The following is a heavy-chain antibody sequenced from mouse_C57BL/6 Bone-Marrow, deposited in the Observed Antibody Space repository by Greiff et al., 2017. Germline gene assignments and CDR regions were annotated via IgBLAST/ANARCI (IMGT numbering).Heavy chain of an antibody. CDR1: GYTFTSYW. J-gene: IGHJ2*01. Sequence: EVQLQQSGTVLARPGASVKMSCKTSGYTFTSYWMHWVKQRPGQGLEWIGAIYPGNSDTSYNQKFKGKAKLTAVTSASTAYMELSSLTNEDSAVYYSTRRITTVVATADYWGQGTTLTVSS. CDR3: TRRITTVVATADY. V-gene: IGHV1-5*01. D-gene: IGHD1-1*01. CDR2: IYPGNSDT.